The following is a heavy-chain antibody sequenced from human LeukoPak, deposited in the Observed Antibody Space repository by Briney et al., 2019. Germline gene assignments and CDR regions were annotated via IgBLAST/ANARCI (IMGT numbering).Heavy chain of an antibody. Sequence: ASVKVSCKASGYTFTGYYMHWVRQAPGQGLEWMGWINPNSGGTNYAQKFQGRVTMTRDTSISTAYMELSRLRSDDTAVYYCARSGRWLQSKPGNWFDPWGQGTLVTVSS. CDR1: GYTFTGYY. CDR3: ARSGRWLQSKPGNWFDP. CDR2: INPNSGGT. J-gene: IGHJ5*02. D-gene: IGHD5-24*01. V-gene: IGHV1-2*02.